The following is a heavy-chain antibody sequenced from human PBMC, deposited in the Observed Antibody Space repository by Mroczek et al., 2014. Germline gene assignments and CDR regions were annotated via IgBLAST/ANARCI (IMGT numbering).Heavy chain of an antibody. CDR1: GFTFSSYA. J-gene: IGHJ4*02. CDR3: ARALEMATIMGFDY. CDR2: ISYDGSNK. D-gene: IGHD5-24*01. Sequence: QVQLVQSGGGVVQPGRSLRLSCAASGFTFSSYAMHWVRQAPGKGLEWVAVISYDGSNKYYADSVKGRFTISRDNSKNTLYLQMNSLRAEDTAVYYCARALEMATIMGFDYVGPGNPGH. V-gene: IGHV3-30-3*01.